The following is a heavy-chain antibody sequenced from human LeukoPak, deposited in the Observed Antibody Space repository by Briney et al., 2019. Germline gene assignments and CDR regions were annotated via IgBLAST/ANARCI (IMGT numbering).Heavy chain of an antibody. J-gene: IGHJ4*02. CDR3: ARGNVRIDY. V-gene: IGHV4-4*07. CDR2: IYTAGAS. CDR1: GDSINSHY. Sequence: SETLSLTCTVSGDSINSHYYHWIRQSAGKGLEWIGRIYTAGASNSNPSLKSRVSMSVDMSKNQFSLKLSSVTAADTAVYYCARGNVRIDYWGQGTLVTVSS. D-gene: IGHD2-8*01.